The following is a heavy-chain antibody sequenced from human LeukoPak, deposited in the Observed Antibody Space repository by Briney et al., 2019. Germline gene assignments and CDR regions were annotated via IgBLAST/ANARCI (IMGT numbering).Heavy chain of an antibody. Sequence: ASVKVSCKASGYTFTSYYMHWVRQAPGQGLEWMGIINPSGGSTSYAQKFQGRVTMTRDTSTSTVYMELSSLRFEDTAVYYCASSEEDKWLVRRNFDYWGQGTLVTVSS. CDR2: INPSGGST. J-gene: IGHJ4*02. D-gene: IGHD6-19*01. V-gene: IGHV1-46*01. CDR1: GYTFTSYY. CDR3: ASSEEDKWLVRRNFDY.